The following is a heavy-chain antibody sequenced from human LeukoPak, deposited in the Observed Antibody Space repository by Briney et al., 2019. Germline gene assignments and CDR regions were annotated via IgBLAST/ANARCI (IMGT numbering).Heavy chain of an antibody. Sequence: SETLSLTCTVSGGSISSYYWSWVRQPPGKGLEWVGYIYYSGSTNYNPSLKRGGTISVETTKKKFSLKLMSVTAADTAVYYCARVSGYDWESFYDYWGQGTLVTVSS. CDR2: IYYSGST. CDR1: GGSISSYY. D-gene: IGHD5-12*01. CDR3: ARVSGYDWESFYDY. V-gene: IGHV4-59*01. J-gene: IGHJ4*02.